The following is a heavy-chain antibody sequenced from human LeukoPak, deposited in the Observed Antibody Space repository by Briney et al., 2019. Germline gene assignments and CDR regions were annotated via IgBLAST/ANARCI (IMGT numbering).Heavy chain of an antibody. Sequence: ASVKVSCKASGYTFTRYYMHWVRQAPGQGLEWMGIIDPSGGSTSYAQNFQGGVTMTRDATTSSVYLELSSLRSEDTAVYYCARDFGEMPNYWGQGTLVTVSS. CDR2: IDPSGGST. J-gene: IGHJ4*02. V-gene: IGHV1-46*01. D-gene: IGHD5-24*01. CDR3: ARDFGEMPNY. CDR1: GYTFTRYY.